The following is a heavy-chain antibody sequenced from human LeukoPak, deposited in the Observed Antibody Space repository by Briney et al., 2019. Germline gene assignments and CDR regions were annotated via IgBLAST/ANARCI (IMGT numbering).Heavy chain of an antibody. D-gene: IGHD1-26*01. V-gene: IGHV3-30*02. CDR3: AKDRAVWGSSHSYYFDY. CDR1: GFTFSSYG. CDR2: IRYDGSNK. J-gene: IGHJ4*02. Sequence: GGSLRLSCAASGFTFSSYGMHWVRQAPGKGLEWVAFIRYDGSNKYYADSVKGRFTTSRDNSKNTLYLQMNSLRAEDTAVYYCAKDRAVWGSSHSYYFDYWGQGTLVTVSS.